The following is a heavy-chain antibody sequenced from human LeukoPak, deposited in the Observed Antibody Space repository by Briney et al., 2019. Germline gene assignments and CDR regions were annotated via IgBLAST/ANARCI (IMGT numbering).Heavy chain of an antibody. V-gene: IGHV1-69*05. CDR2: IIPIFSTA. Sequence: SVKVSCKASRGTFSSYAICWVRQAPGQRLEWMGGIIPIFSTANYAQKFQGRVTITTDESTSTAYMELSSLRSEDTAVYYCARGGYGSGSYYYAFDIWGQGTMVTVSS. D-gene: IGHD3-10*01. CDR1: RGTFSSYA. J-gene: IGHJ3*02. CDR3: ARGGYGSGSYYYAFDI.